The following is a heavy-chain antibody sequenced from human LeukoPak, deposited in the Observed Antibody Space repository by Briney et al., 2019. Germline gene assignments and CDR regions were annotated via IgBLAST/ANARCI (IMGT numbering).Heavy chain of an antibody. CDR2: ISGSGGST. V-gene: IGHV3-23*01. J-gene: IGHJ4*02. CDR1: EFTFSSYG. Sequence: GGSLRLSCAASEFTFSSYGMSWVRQAPGKGLEWVSAISGSGGSTYYADSVKGRFTISRDNSKNTLYLQMNSLRAEDTAVYYCAKDLNSGWYQGRFDYWGQGTLVTVSS. D-gene: IGHD6-19*01. CDR3: AKDLNSGWYQGRFDY.